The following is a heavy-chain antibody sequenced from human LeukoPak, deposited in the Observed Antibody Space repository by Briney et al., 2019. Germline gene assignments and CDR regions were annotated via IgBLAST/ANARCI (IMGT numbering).Heavy chain of an antibody. CDR1: GGTFSSYA. D-gene: IGHD3-22*01. J-gene: IGHJ4*02. CDR2: IIPIFGTA. Sequence: ASVKVSCKASGGTFSSYAISWVRQAPGQGLEWMGGIIPIFGTANYAQKFQGRVTITTDESTSTAYMELSSLRSEDTAVYYCASHGSGYEYYFDYWGQGTLVTVSS. CDR3: ASHGSGYEYYFDY. V-gene: IGHV1-69*05.